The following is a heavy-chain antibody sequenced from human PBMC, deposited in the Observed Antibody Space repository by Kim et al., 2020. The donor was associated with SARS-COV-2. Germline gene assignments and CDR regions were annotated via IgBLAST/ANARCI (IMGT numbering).Heavy chain of an antibody. CDR2: ISGSGGST. Sequence: GGSLRLSCAASGFTFSSYAMSWVRQAPGKGLEWVSAISGSGGSTYYADSVKGRFTNSRDNSKNTLYLQMNSLRAEDTAVYYCATSSMELMVRGEGTDYWGQRTLDTVSS. CDR1: GFTFSSYA. CDR3: ATSSMELMVRGEGTDY. D-gene: IGHD3-10*01. V-gene: IGHV3-23*01. J-gene: IGHJ4*02.